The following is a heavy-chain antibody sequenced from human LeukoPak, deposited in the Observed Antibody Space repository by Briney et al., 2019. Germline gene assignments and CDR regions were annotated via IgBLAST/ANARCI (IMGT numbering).Heavy chain of an antibody. V-gene: IGHV4-39*07. CDR2: IYYSGNT. D-gene: IGHD6-13*01. CDR1: GGSIRSTSYY. Sequence: SETLPLTCTVSGGSIRSTSYYWGWIRQPPGTGLEWIGSIYYSGNTYYNPSLKSRVTISVDTSKNQFSLKLSSVTAADTAVYYCARDLYSSRTNDAFVIWGQGTMVTVSS. CDR3: ARDLYSSRTNDAFVI. J-gene: IGHJ3*02.